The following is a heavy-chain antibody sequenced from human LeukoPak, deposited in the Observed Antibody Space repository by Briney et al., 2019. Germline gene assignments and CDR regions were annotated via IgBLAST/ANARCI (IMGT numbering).Heavy chain of an antibody. CDR3: ASAHYCSGGSCYSFAKYFQH. CDR2: IYTSGST. Sequence: SQTLSLTCTVSGGSISSGSYYWSWIRQPAGKGLEWIGRIYTSGSTNYNPSLKSRVTISVDTSKNQFSLKLSSVTAADTAVYYCASAHYCSGGSCYSFAKYFQHWGQGTLVTVSS. D-gene: IGHD2-15*01. V-gene: IGHV4-61*02. J-gene: IGHJ1*01. CDR1: GGSISSGSYY.